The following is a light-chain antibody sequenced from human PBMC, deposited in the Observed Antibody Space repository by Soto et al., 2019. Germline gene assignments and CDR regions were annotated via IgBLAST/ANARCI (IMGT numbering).Light chain of an antibody. CDR2: RSS. Sequence: EIVLTQSPGTLSLSPGETATLSCRASQSVSNNYFVWYQQRPGQAPRLLPYRSSTRATGVPERFCGCASVSGTEFTLTISRLEPEDFAVYYCQQIDNSPWTFGPGTRLEI. J-gene: IGKJ1*01. CDR1: QSVSNNY. CDR3: QQIDNSPWT. V-gene: IGKV3-20*01.